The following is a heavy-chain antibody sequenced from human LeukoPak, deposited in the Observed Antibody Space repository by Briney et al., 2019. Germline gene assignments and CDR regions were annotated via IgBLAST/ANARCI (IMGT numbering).Heavy chain of an antibody. CDR2: ISGSGATT. CDR1: GFAFSSYA. J-gene: IGHJ4*02. Sequence: GGSLRLSCAASGFAFSSYAMTWVRQAPGKGLEWVSLISGSGATTYYADSVKGRFTISRDNSKNTLYLQMNSLRAEDTAVYYCAKYIASGKSVFDYWGQGTLVTVSS. CDR3: AKYIASGKSVFDY. V-gene: IGHV3-23*01. D-gene: IGHD3-10*01.